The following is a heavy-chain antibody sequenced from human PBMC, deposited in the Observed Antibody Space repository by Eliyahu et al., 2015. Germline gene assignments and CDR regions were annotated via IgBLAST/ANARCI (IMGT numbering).Heavy chain of an antibody. Sequence: EVXLVESGGGLVQPGGSLRLSCSXSXFXFXTYAMHWVRQAPGKGLEHVSAISSNGGSTYYXDSVKGRFTISRDDSKNTLYLQMSSLRTEDTAVYYCVKDVLETLRYSFDYWGQGTLVTVSS. CDR2: ISSNGGST. CDR1: XFXFXTYA. CDR3: VKDVLETLRYSFDY. J-gene: IGHJ4*02. D-gene: IGHD3-3*02. V-gene: IGHV3-64D*06.